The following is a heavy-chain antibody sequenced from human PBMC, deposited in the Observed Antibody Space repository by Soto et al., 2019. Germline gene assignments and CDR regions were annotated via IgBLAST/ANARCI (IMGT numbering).Heavy chain of an antibody. CDR3: ATSVGIAPTGEDGMDV. CDR1: GGTFSIYG. J-gene: IGHJ6*02. CDR2: IIPILTTP. D-gene: IGHD2-8*02. Sequence: QVQLVQSGAEVKTTGSSVKVSCKASGGTFSIYGFSWVRQAPGQGPEWIGGIIPILTTPNYAQKFQGRVTIVADESTTTVYMELSSLKFEYTAVYYCATSVGIAPTGEDGMDVWGQGTSVTVSS. V-gene: IGHV1-69*01.